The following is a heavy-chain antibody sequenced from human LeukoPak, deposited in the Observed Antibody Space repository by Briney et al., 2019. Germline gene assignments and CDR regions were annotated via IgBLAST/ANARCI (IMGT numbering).Heavy chain of an antibody. CDR2: INPSGGST. Sequence: ASVKVSFKASGYTFTGYYMHWVRQAPGQGLEWMGIINPSGGSTSYAQKFQGRVTMTRDMSTSTVYMELSSLRSEDTAVYYCARELTTAPVVGLWGQGTLVTVSS. CDR3: ARELTTAPVVGL. V-gene: IGHV1-46*01. CDR1: GYTFTGYY. D-gene: IGHD3-22*01. J-gene: IGHJ4*02.